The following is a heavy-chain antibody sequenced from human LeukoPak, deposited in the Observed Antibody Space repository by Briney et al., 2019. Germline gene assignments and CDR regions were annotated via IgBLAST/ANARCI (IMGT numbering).Heavy chain of an antibody. Sequence: PLETLSLTCGVSGGSISNTNWWTWVRQPPGKGLEWIGEVNLQGSTNYNPSLKSRVAISADKSENHISLKLTSVTAADTAVYYCAREGGPYRPLDYSGQGTLVTVSS. CDR1: GGSISNTNW. CDR3: AREGGPYRPLDY. V-gene: IGHV4-4*02. CDR2: VNLQGST. J-gene: IGHJ4*02.